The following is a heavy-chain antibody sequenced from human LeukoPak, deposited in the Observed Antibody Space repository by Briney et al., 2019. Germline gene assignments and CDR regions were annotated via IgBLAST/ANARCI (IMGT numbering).Heavy chain of an antibody. CDR1: GFTFSSYS. D-gene: IGHD6-19*01. J-gene: IGHJ5*02. Sequence: GGSLRLSCAASGFTFSSYSMNWVRQAPGKGLEWVSSISSSSSYIYYADSVKGRFTISRDNAKNSLYLQMNSLRAEDTAVYYCAREVLGSRVAGTVSWSDPWGQGTLVTVSS. CDR2: ISSSSSYI. CDR3: AREVLGSRVAGTVSWSDP. V-gene: IGHV3-21*01.